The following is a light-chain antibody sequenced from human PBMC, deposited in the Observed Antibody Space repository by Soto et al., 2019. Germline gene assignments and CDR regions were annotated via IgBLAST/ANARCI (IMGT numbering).Light chain of an antibody. CDR1: QSVTSSY. Sequence: EMVLTQSPGTLSLSPGERATLSCRASQSVTSSYLAWYQQKPGQAPRLLIYGASSRATGIPDRFSGSGSGTDFTFTISRLEPEDFAMYYCQQYGRSPPITFGQGTRLEIK. CDR3: QQYGRSPPIT. J-gene: IGKJ5*01. CDR2: GAS. V-gene: IGKV3-20*01.